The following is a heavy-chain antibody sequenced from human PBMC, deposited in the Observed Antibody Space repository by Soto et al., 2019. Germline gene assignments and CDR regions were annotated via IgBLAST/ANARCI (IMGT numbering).Heavy chain of an antibody. CDR2: IDYSGTT. D-gene: IGHD6-6*01. Sequence: SETLSLTCTVSGGYISSSIYYWGWIRQPPGRGLEWIGIIDYSGTTYYNPSLKSRLTMSVDTSKNHFSLNLSSVTAADTAVYYCARRTGSSTYYFDYWGQGALVTVSS. J-gene: IGHJ4*02. CDR1: GGYISSSIYY. CDR3: ARRTGSSTYYFDY. V-gene: IGHV4-39*02.